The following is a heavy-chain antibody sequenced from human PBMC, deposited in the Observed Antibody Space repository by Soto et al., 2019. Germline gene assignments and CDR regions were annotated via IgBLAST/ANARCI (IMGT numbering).Heavy chain of an antibody. CDR3: ARFSGSGKKPLDY. V-gene: IGHV3-21*01. J-gene: IGHJ4*02. CDR1: GFPFSRYS. CDR2: ISSSRRYI. D-gene: IGHD3-10*01. Sequence: PGGSPIPSCPASGFPFSRYSMNWVREAPGKGLEWVSSISSSRRYIYYADSVKGRFTISRDNAKNSLYLQMNSLRAEDTAVYYCARFSGSGKKPLDYWGQGTVVTVSS.